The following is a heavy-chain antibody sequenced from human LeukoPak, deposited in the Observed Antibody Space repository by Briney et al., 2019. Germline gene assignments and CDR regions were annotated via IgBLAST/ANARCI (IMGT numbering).Heavy chain of an antibody. CDR1: GFTFSIYS. J-gene: IGHJ3*02. CDR2: ITTTSSVI. CDR3: ARLAMAGTGGFDI. V-gene: IGHV3-48*01. Sequence: GGSLRLSCAASGFTFSIYSMNWVRQAPGKGLEWVSYITTTSSVIYYGDSVKGRFTVSRDNAENSRYLQVSSLRAEDTAVYYCARLAMAGTGGFDIWGQGTMVTVSS. D-gene: IGHD6-19*01.